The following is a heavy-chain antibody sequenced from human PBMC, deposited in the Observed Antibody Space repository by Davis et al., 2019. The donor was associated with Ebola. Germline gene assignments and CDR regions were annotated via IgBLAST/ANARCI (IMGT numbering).Heavy chain of an antibody. V-gene: IGHV5-51*01. Sequence: GESLKISCKGSGYTFTSYWIAWVRQVPGKGLEWMGMIYPSDSDTRYSPSFEGQVTISVDRSISTAYLQWSSLKASDTAMYYCAKQESLYGSSDYWGQGTLVTVSS. CDR1: GYTFTSYW. D-gene: IGHD3-22*01. CDR3: AKQESLYGSSDY. J-gene: IGHJ4*02. CDR2: IYPSDSDT.